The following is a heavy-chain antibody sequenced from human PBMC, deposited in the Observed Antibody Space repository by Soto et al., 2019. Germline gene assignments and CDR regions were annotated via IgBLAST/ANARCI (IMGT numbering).Heavy chain of an antibody. Sequence: LSLTCAVYGGSFSGYYWSWIRQPPGKGLEWIGEINHSGSTNYNPSLKSRVTISVDTSKNQFSLKLSSVTAADTAVYYCARAPPGLYGDYVSIDYWGQGTLVTVSS. CDR1: GGSFSGYY. CDR2: INHSGST. D-gene: IGHD4-17*01. V-gene: IGHV4-34*01. CDR3: ARAPPGLYGDYVSIDY. J-gene: IGHJ4*02.